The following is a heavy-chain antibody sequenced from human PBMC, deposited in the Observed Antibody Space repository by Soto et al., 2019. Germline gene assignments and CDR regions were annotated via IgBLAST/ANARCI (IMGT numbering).Heavy chain of an antibody. CDR2: INRSGRT. Sequence: QVQLQQWGAGLLKPSETLSLTCAVYGGSFSGNYWSWIRQPPGKGLEWIGEINRSGRTNSNPYLKSRVTIAVDTSKNQFSLKLSSVTAADTAVYFCARGRRQQLVRSAAADWFDPWGQGTLVTVSS. CDR1: GGSFSGNY. CDR3: ARGRRQQLVRSAAADWFDP. D-gene: IGHD6-6*01. V-gene: IGHV4-34*01. J-gene: IGHJ5*02.